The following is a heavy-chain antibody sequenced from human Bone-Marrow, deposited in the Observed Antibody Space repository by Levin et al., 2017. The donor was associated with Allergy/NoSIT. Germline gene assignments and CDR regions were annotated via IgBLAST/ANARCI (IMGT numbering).Heavy chain of an antibody. CDR1: GDSVTSGSYY. CDR3: ARGGNYYGSGVRESWFNP. CDR2: IFYTGNT. D-gene: IGHD3-10*01. Sequence: PSETLSLTCTVSGDSVTSGSYYWSWIRQPPGKGPEWIGYIFYTGNTNYNPSLKSRVTISIDTSKNQFSLNLKSVTAADKAVYYCARGGNYYGSGVRESWFNPWGQGILVTVSS. V-gene: IGHV4-61*01. J-gene: IGHJ5*02.